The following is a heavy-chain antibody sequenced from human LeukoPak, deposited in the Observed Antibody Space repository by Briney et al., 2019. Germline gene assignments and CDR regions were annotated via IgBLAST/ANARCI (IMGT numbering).Heavy chain of an antibody. D-gene: IGHD3-10*01. Sequence: SETLSLTCTVSGVSISSGSYYLSWIRQPAGKGLEWIGRIYTIGSTNYNPSLKPRDTISVDTSKNQFSLKLSSVTAADTAVYYCAREMVMVRGVEHFDYWGQGTLVTVSS. CDR1: GVSISSGSYY. V-gene: IGHV4-61*02. J-gene: IGHJ4*02. CDR2: IYTIGST. CDR3: AREMVMVRGVEHFDY.